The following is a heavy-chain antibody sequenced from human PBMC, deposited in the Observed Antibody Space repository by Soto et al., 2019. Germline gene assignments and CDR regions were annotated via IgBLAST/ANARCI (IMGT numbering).Heavy chain of an antibody. Sequence: GGSLRLSCADSGFTFSNYAMSWVRQAPGKGLEWVSTISSSAGSTYYADSVKGRFTISRENSKNTLYLQMDSLRAEDTAVYYCTKYSNSYYGMDVWGQGTTVTVSS. CDR2: ISSSAGST. CDR1: GFTFSNYA. CDR3: TKYSNSYYGMDV. D-gene: IGHD5-18*01. J-gene: IGHJ6*02. V-gene: IGHV3-23*01.